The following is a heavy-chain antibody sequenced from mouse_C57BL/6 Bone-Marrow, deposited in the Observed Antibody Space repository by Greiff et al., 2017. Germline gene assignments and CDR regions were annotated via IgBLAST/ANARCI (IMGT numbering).Heavy chain of an antibody. D-gene: IGHD2-5*01. Sequence: VQLQQSGPELVKPGASVKISCKASGYTFTDYYINWVKQRPGQGLEWIGWIFPGSGSTYYNEKFKGKATLTVDKSSSTAYLLRSSLTSEDSAVYVGAGRCALYSRTLCYAMDYWGRGTSVTVS. J-gene: IGHJ4*01. CDR3: AGRCALYSRTLCYAMDY. CDR2: IFPGSGST. V-gene: IGHV1-75*01. CDR1: GYTFTDYY.